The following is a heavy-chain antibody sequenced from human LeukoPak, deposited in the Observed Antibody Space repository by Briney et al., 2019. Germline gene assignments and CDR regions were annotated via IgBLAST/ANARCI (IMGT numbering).Heavy chain of an antibody. Sequence: PGGSLRLSCESSGFSLTDYTMNWVRQAPGKGLEWVSSISATSTYIYYAESVKGRFTISRDNSKNTLYLQMNSLRAEDTAVYYCAKEGGIQSIPDWGQGTLVTVSS. D-gene: IGHD3-16*01. CDR2: ISATSTYI. V-gene: IGHV3-21*04. J-gene: IGHJ4*02. CDR1: GFSLTDYT. CDR3: AKEGGIQSIPD.